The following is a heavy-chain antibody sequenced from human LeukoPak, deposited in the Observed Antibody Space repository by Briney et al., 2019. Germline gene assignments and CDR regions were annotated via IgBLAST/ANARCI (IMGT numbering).Heavy chain of an antibody. V-gene: IGHV3-33*01. CDR2: IRFDGSNN. D-gene: IGHD1-26*01. J-gene: IGHJ5*02. CDR3: ARHKRSHNWFDP. Sequence: GESLKISCAASGFTFSNFGMHWVRQAPGKGLEWVAVIRFDGSNNYYADSVKGRFTISRDNSKNMLYLQMNSLRAEDTAVYYCARHKRSHNWFDPWGQGTLVTVSS. CDR1: GFTFSNFG.